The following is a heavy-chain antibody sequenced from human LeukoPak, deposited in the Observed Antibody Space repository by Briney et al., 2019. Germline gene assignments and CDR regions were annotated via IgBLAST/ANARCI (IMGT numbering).Heavy chain of an antibody. CDR3: ARRKGLTAAGSV. J-gene: IGHJ4*02. Sequence: SETLSLTCTVSGYSISSGYYWGWIRQPPGKGLEWIGSIYHSGSTYYNPSLKSRVTISVDTSKNQFSLKLSSVTAADTAVYYCARRKGLTAAGSVWGQGTLVTVSS. D-gene: IGHD6-13*01. V-gene: IGHV4-38-2*02. CDR1: GYSISSGYY. CDR2: IYHSGST.